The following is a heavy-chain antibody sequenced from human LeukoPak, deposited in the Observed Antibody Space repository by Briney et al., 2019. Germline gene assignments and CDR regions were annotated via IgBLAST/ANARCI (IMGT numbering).Heavy chain of an antibody. Sequence: ASVKVSCKASGYTFTSYGISWVRQAPGQGLEWMGWINTNTGNPTYAQGFTGRFVFSLDTSVSTAYLQISSLKAEDTAVYYCARAAPPTGYSSSWSHRGSSGMDVWGQGTTVTVSS. CDR3: ARAAPPTGYSSSWSHRGSSGMDV. J-gene: IGHJ6*02. CDR2: INTNTGNP. V-gene: IGHV7-4-1*02. D-gene: IGHD6-13*01. CDR1: GYTFTSYG.